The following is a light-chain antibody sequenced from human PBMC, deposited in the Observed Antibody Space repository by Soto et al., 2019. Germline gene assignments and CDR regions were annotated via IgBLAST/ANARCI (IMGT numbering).Light chain of an antibody. CDR3: QHSGNSHGT. Sequence: EIVLTQSPGTLSLSPGERATLSCRASQSVSSSYLAWYQQKPGQAPRLLIYGASSRATGIPDRFSGSGSGTDFTLTISRLEPEDVAVYYCQHSGNSHGTFGQGTKVDNK. J-gene: IGKJ1*01. V-gene: IGKV3-20*01. CDR2: GAS. CDR1: QSVSSSY.